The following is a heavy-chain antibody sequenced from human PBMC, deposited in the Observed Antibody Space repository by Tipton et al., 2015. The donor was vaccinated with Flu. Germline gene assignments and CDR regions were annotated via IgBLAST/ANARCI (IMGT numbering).Heavy chain of an antibody. CDR3: ARDNQQRGLELWYYYGMDV. CDR1: GGSISSGGYY. Sequence: TLSLTCTVSGGSISSGGYYWSWIRQHPGKGLEWIGYIYYSGSTYYNPSLKSRVTISVDTSKNQFSLKLSSVTAADTAVYYCARDNQQRGLELWYYYGMDVWGQGTTVTVSS. J-gene: IGHJ6*02. V-gene: IGHV4-31*03. D-gene: IGHD1-7*01. CDR2: IYYSGST.